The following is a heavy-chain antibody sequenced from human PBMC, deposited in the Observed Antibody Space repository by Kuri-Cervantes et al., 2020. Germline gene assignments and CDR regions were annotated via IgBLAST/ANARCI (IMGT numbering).Heavy chain of an antibody. CDR3: ARLDSLNYYYGMDV. Sequence: GGSLRLSCAASGFTFSSYAMSWVRQAPGQGLEWVSSLSGRGGGKYYEDSVKCRFTISRDNAKNTLYLQMNSLRDEDTAVYYCARLDSLNYYYGMDVWGQGTTVTVSS. V-gene: IGHV3-23*01. J-gene: IGHJ6*02. CDR1: GFTFSSYA. CDR2: LSGRGGGK. D-gene: IGHD3-9*01.